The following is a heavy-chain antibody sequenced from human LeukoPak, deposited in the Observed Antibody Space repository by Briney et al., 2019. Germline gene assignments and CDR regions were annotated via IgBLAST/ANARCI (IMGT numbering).Heavy chain of an antibody. V-gene: IGHV4-39*01. CDR2: ICYSGST. Sequence: SETLSLTCTVSGGSISSSSYYWGWIRQPPGKGLEWIGSICYSGSTYYNPSLKSRVTISVDTSKNQFSLKLSSVTAADTAVYYCATRAHYYDSSGYPGAFDYWGQGTLVTVSS. J-gene: IGHJ4*02. CDR3: ATRAHYYDSSGYPGAFDY. CDR1: GGSISSSSYY. D-gene: IGHD3-22*01.